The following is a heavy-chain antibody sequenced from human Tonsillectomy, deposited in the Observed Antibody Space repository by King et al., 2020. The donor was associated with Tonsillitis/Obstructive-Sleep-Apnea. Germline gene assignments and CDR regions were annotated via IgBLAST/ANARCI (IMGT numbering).Heavy chain of an antibody. J-gene: IGHJ4*02. Sequence: QLVQSGAEVKKPGASVKVSCKASGYTFANYAVHWVRQAPGQRLEWMGWINAGNGNTNYSQNFQGRVTVTRDTSATTAYMVLSSLRSEDTAVYYCARVLGELSFYDYWGQGTLVTVSS. V-gene: IGHV1-3*01. CDR3: ARVLGELSFYDY. CDR1: GYTFANYA. CDR2: INAGNGNT. D-gene: IGHD3-16*02.